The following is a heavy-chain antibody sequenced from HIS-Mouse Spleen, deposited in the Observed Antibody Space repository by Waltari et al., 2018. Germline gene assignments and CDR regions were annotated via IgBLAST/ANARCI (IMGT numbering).Heavy chain of an antibody. V-gene: IGHV4-39*07. CDR2: IYYSGST. J-gene: IGHJ2*01. CDR1: GGSISSSSYY. Sequence: QLQLQESGPGLVKPSETLSLTCTVSGGSISSSSYYWGWIHQPPGKGLEWIGGIYYSGSTYYNPSLKSRVTISVDTSKNPFSLKLSSVTAADTAVYYCAREIPYSSSWYDWYFDLWGRGTLVTVSS. D-gene: IGHD6-13*01. CDR3: AREIPYSSSWYDWYFDL.